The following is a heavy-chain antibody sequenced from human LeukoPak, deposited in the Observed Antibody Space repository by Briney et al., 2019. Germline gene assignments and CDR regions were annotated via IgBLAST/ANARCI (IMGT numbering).Heavy chain of an antibody. CDR3: ARGGMATTRVDFDY. Sequence: ASVKVSCKASGYTLTSYGISWVRQAPGQGLEWMGWISAYNGNTYYAQKFQARVTMTTDTSISTAYMELSRLRSDDTAVYYCARGGMATTRVDFDYWGQGTLVSVSS. J-gene: IGHJ4*02. CDR1: GYTLTSYG. V-gene: IGHV1-18*01. CDR2: ISAYNGNT. D-gene: IGHD5-24*01.